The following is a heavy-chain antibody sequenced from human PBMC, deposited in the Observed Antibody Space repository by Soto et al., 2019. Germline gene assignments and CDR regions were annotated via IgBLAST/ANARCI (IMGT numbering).Heavy chain of an antibody. CDR1: GDTISSNIYY. D-gene: IGHD3-22*01. CDR2: IHYSGST. CDR3: ASQHYYDSSGYYVGY. Sequence: PAETLSLTCSVSGDTISSNIYYWGWIRQPPGKGLEWIGNIHYSGSTYYDSSLKSRVTISVDTSKNQFSLKLSSVTAADTAVYYCASQHYYDSSGYYVGYWGQGTLVTVSS. V-gene: IGHV4-39*01. J-gene: IGHJ4*02.